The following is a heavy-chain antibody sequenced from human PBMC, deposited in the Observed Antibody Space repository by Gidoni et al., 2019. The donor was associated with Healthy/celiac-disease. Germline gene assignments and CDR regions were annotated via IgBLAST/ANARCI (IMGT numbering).Heavy chain of an antibody. Sequence: QLQLQESGPGLVKPSETLSRTCTVSRGSISSSSYYWGWIRQPPGKGLEWIGSIYYSGSTYYNPSLKSRVTISVDTSKNQFSLKLSSVTAADTAVYYCARHVADCGGDCYLGFMDVWGQGTTVTVSS. J-gene: IGHJ6*02. CDR2: IYYSGST. CDR1: RGSISSSSYY. V-gene: IGHV4-39*01. CDR3: ARHVADCGGDCYLGFMDV. D-gene: IGHD2-21*02.